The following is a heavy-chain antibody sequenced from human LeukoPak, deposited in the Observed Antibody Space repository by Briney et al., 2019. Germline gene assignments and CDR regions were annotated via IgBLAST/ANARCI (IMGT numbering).Heavy chain of an antibody. CDR2: IYSGGST. D-gene: IGHD3-22*01. CDR3: ARDYYYDSSGYRIFDY. CDR1: GFTVSNNY. J-gene: IGHJ4*02. Sequence: GGSLRLSCAASGFTVSNNYMNWVRQAPGKGLEWVSVIYSGGSTYYADSVKGRFTISRDNSKNTLYLRMNSLRAEDTAVYYCARDYYYDSSGYRIFDYWGQGTLVTVSS. V-gene: IGHV3-66*01.